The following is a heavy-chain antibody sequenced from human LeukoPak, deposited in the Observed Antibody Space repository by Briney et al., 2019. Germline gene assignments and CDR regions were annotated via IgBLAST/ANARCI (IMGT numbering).Heavy chain of an antibody. V-gene: IGHV5-51*01. CDR1: GYSFTSYW. D-gene: IGHD3-16*02. CDR3: ARLRYYGYVWGSYRFGWFDP. J-gene: IGHJ5*02. CDR2: IYPGDSDT. Sequence: GESLKISCKGSGYSFTSYWIGWVRQMPGKGLEWMGIIYPGDSDTRYSPSFQGQVTISADKSISTAYLQWSSLKASDTAMYYCARLRYYGYVWGSYRFGWFDPWGQGTLVTVSS.